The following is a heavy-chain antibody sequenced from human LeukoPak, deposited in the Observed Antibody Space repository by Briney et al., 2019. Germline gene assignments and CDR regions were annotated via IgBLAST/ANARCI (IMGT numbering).Heavy chain of an antibody. V-gene: IGHV3-9*01. CDR3: AKGTTVVTPPYFDY. Sequence: PGGSLRLSCAASGFTFSNYWMHWVRQAPGKGLEWVSGISWNSGSIGYADSVKGRFTISRDNAKNSLYLQMNSLRAEDTALYYCAKGTTVVTPPYFDYWGQGTLVTVSS. CDR1: GFTFSNYW. J-gene: IGHJ4*02. CDR2: ISWNSGSI. D-gene: IGHD4-23*01.